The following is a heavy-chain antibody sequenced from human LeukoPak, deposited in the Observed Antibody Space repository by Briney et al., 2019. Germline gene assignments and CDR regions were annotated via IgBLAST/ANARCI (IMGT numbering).Heavy chain of an antibody. V-gene: IGHV4-59*01. CDR1: GGSISSYY. J-gene: IGHJ6*02. Sequence: SETLCLTFTVPGGSISSYYWSWIRKPPGKGLEWIGYTYYSGSTHYNPSLKSRVNISVDTSKNQLSLKLSSVTAADTAVYYCAKVEGYYYYGMDVWGQGTTVTVSS. CDR3: AKVEGYYYYGMDV. CDR2: TYYSGST.